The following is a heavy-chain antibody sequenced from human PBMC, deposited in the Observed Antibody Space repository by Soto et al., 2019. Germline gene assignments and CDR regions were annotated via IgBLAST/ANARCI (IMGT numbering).Heavy chain of an antibody. CDR2: FSYNGINR. Sequence: PGGSLRLSCAASGFSFSTSGMHWVRQAPGKGLEWVAVFSYNGINRDYADSAQGRFTISRDNSKNTLYLQMNSLRAEDTAVYYCAKDSGITIFGVVIRVGGMDVWGQGTTVTVSS. D-gene: IGHD3-3*01. J-gene: IGHJ6*02. CDR1: GFSFSTSG. CDR3: AKDSGITIFGVVIRVGGMDV. V-gene: IGHV3-30*18.